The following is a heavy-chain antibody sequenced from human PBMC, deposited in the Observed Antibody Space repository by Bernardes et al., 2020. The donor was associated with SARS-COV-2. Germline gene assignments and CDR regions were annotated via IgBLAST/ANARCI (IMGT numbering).Heavy chain of an antibody. CDR1: GFPFSDYS. J-gene: IGHJ5*01. Sequence: GGSLRLSCVASGFPFSDYSFNWVRQAPGQGPDWLSYISGQSRTIYYADSVKGRFTISRDNAKNSVFLQMNSLTVEDMGVYYCVRGDLGPDGFESWGQGALVIGSS. D-gene: IGHD7-27*01. V-gene: IGHV3-48*04. CDR3: VRGDLGPDGFES. CDR2: ISGQSRTI.